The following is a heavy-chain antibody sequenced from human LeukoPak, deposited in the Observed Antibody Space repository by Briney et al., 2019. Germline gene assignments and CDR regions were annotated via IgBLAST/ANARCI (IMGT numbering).Heavy chain of an antibody. CDR1: GFTFSDHY. CDR2: TRNKANSYTT. V-gene: IGHV3-72*01. CDR3: ATARHIVVVVAALDY. D-gene: IGHD2-15*01. Sequence: RGSLRLSCAASGFTFSDHYMDWVRQAPGKGLEWVGRTRNKANSYTTEYAASVKGRFTISRDDSKNSLYLQMNSLKTEDTAVYYCATARHIVVVVAALDYWGQGTLVTVSS. J-gene: IGHJ4*02.